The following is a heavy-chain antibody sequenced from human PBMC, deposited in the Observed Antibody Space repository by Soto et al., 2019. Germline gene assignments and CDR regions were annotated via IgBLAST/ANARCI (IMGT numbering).Heavy chain of an antibody. V-gene: IGHV1-3*01. CDR2: INAGNGNT. D-gene: IGHD1-26*01. J-gene: IGHJ4*02. CDR3: ARDLGVGAASDY. Sequence: QVQLVQSGAEVKKPGASVKVSCKASGYTFTSYAMHWVRQAPGQRLEWMGWINAGNGNTKYSQKFQGRVTITRETSASTAYMELSSLGSEDTAVYYCARDLGVGAASDYWGQGTMVTVSS. CDR1: GYTFTSYA.